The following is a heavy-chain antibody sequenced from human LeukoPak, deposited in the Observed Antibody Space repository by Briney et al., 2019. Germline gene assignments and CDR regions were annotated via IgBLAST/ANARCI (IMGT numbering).Heavy chain of an antibody. Sequence: NPSETLSLTCAVYGGSFSGYYWSWIRQPPGKGLEWIGEINHSGSTNYNPSLKSRVTISVDTSKNQFSLKLSSVTAADTAVYYCARRNSGWYLFDYWGQGTLVTVSS. D-gene: IGHD6-19*01. CDR1: GGSFSGYY. CDR3: ARRNSGWYLFDY. CDR2: INHSGST. V-gene: IGHV4-34*01. J-gene: IGHJ4*02.